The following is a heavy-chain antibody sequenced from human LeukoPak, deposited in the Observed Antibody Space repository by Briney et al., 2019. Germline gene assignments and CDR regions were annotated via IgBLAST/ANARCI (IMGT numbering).Heavy chain of an antibody. V-gene: IGHV3-33*08. J-gene: IGHJ6*02. CDR2: IWYDGSNK. Sequence: PGGSLRLSCAASGFTFSDYYMSWIRQAPGKGLEWVAVIWYDGSNKYYADSVKGRFTISRDNSKNTLYLQMNSLRAEDTAVYYCAGSYSSGWYYYYYYGMDVWGQGTTVTVS. CDR3: AGSYSSGWYYYYYYGMDV. CDR1: GFTFSDYY. D-gene: IGHD6-19*01.